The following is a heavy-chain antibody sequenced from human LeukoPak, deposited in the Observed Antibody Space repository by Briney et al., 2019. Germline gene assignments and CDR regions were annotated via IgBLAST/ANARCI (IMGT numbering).Heavy chain of an antibody. D-gene: IGHD2-2*01. J-gene: IGHJ6*02. CDR1: GGSISSYY. CDR3: ARDHIVVVPAAYYYYYYGMDV. Sequence: SETLSLTCTVSGGSISSYYWSWIRQPAGKGLEWIGRIYTSGRTNYNPSLKSRLTMSVDTSKNQFSLKLGSVTAADTAVYFCARDHIVVVPAAYYYYYYGMDVWGQGATVTVSS. V-gene: IGHV4-4*07. CDR2: IYTSGRT.